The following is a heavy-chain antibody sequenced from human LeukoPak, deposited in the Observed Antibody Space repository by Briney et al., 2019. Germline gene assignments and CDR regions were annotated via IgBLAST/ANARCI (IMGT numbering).Heavy chain of an antibody. J-gene: IGHJ1*01. CDR1: GFTFSDYY. CDR2: ISSSGSTI. D-gene: IGHD6-13*01. V-gene: IGHV3-11*04. Sequence: PGGSLRLSCAASGFTFSDYYMSWIRQAPGKGLEWVSYISSSGSTIYYADSVKGRFTISRDNAKNSLYLQMNSLRAKDTAVYYCARDFKIAAAGPHAEYFQHWGQGTLVTVSS. CDR3: ARDFKIAAAGPHAEYFQH.